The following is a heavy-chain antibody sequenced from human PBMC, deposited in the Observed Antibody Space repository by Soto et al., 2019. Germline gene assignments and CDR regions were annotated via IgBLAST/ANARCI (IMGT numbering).Heavy chain of an antibody. J-gene: IGHJ5*02. CDR3: ARPIAAAGSGWFDP. CDR1: GGSISSYY. V-gene: IGHV4-59*05. D-gene: IGHD6-13*01. Sequence: PSETLSLTCTVSGGSISSYYWSWIRQPPGKGLEWIGSIYYSGSTYYNPSLKSRVTISVDTSKNQFPLKLSSVTAADTAVYYCARPIAAAGSGWFDPWGQGTLVTVSS. CDR2: IYYSGST.